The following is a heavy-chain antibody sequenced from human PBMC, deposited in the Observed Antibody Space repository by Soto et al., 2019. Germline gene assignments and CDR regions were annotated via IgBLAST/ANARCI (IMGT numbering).Heavy chain of an antibody. D-gene: IGHD1-26*01. CDR3: ARVAVGSYNSFDL. Sequence: EVQLVESGGGLVQPGGSLTLSCAASGFTFSSYCMRWVRQAPGMGLVWVSRINSDGSITTYADSVKGRFTISRDNAKKTQYLKMHSLSADDIAEYYCARVAVGSYNSFDLWGQGTLVTVSS. V-gene: IGHV3-74*01. J-gene: IGHJ5*02. CDR1: GFTFSSYC. CDR2: INSDGSIT.